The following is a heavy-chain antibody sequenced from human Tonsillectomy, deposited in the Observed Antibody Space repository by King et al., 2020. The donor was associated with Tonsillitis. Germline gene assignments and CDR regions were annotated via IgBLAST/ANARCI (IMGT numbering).Heavy chain of an antibody. Sequence: HVQLVESGGGVVQPGRPLRLSCAASGFTFSRRVMHWVRQAPGKGLEWVSVIWDDGSETYYADSVKGRFTISRDNSKNTLYLQMSSLRADDTAVYYCARGWAASGNPIWFDPWGQGTLVTVSS. CDR3: ARGWAASGNPIWFDP. D-gene: IGHD5-12*01. V-gene: IGHV3-33*08. J-gene: IGHJ5*02. CDR1: GFTFSRRV. CDR2: IWDDGSET.